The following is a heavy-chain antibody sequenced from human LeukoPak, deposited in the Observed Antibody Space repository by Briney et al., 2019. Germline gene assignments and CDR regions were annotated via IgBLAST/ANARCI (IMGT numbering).Heavy chain of an antibody. D-gene: IGHD3-22*01. J-gene: IGHJ3*02. Sequence: ASVKVSCKASGYTFTGYYMHWVRQAPGQGLEWMGRINPNSGGTNYAQKFQGRVTMTRDTSISTAYMELSRLRSDDTAVYYCARDFSAYYYDSSGYRDAFDIWGQGTMVTVSS. CDR2: INPNSGGT. V-gene: IGHV1-2*06. CDR1: GYTFTGYY. CDR3: ARDFSAYYYDSSGYRDAFDI.